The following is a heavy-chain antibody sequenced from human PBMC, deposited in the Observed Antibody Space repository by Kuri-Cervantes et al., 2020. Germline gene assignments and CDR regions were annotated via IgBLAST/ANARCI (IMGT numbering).Heavy chain of an antibody. D-gene: IGHD3-16*02. Sequence: GGSLRLSCAASGFTFDDYAMHWVRQAPGKGLEWVSGISWNSGSIGYADSVKGRFTISRDNAKNSLYLQMNSLRAEDTAVYYCASFPSYRLGYFQHWGQGTLVTVSS. J-gene: IGHJ1*01. CDR2: ISWNSGSI. V-gene: IGHV3-9*01. CDR3: ASFPSYRLGYFQH. CDR1: GFTFDDYA.